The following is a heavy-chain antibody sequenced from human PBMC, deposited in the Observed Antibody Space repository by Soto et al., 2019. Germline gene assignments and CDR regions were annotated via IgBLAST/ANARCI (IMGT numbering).Heavy chain of an antibody. J-gene: IGHJ6*02. D-gene: IGHD2-15*01. V-gene: IGHV1-69*01. CDR3: ARDKSLGVAATPYYYYGMDV. CDR1: GGTFSSYA. Sequence: QVQLVQSGAEVKKPGSSVKVSCKASGGTFSSYAISWVRQAPGQGREWMGGIIPIFGTANYAQKFQGRVTITADESTSTAYMELSSLRSEDTAVYYCARDKSLGVAATPYYYYGMDVWGQGTTVTVSS. CDR2: IIPIFGTA.